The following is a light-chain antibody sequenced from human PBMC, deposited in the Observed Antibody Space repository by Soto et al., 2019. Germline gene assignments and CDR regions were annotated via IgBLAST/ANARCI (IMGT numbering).Light chain of an antibody. CDR3: QQSYSTPPWT. V-gene: IGKV1-39*01. CDR1: QSIVTY. Sequence: DIQMPQSPSSLSASVVEILQITFLASQSIVTYLNWYLQKPGKAPKLLIYAASNLQSGVPSRFSGSGSGTDFTLTIRSLQPEDFATYFCQQSYSTPPWTCGQGTTGDIK. CDR2: AAS. J-gene: IGKJ1*01.